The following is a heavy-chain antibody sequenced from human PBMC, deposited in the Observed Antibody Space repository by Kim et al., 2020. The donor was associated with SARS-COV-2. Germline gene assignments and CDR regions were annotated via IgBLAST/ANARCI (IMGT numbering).Heavy chain of an antibody. CDR1: GYTFTSYA. J-gene: IGHJ4*02. CDR2: INTNTGNP. D-gene: IGHD3-22*01. Sequence: ASVKVSCKASGYTFTSYAMNWVRQAPGQGLEWMGWINTNTGNPTYAQGFTGRFVFSLDTSVSTAYLQISSLKAEDTAVYYCARDLRFLDYYDSSGYSPTGYWGQGTLVTVSS. V-gene: IGHV7-4-1*02. CDR3: ARDLRFLDYYDSSGYSPTGY.